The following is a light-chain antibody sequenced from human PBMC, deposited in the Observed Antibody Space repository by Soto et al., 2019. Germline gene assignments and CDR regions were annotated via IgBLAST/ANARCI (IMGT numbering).Light chain of an antibody. J-gene: IGKJ5*01. Sequence: EFVLTQSPGTVSLSPGERATLSCRASYIFSIIYLAWYQQKPVQAPTLLIYGASTRATGIPDRFSGSGSGTDFTLTISRLEPDDFPVYYSELYVISPHFGQGTRLEIK. CDR1: YIFSIIY. CDR2: GAS. CDR3: ELYVISPH. V-gene: IGKV3-20*01.